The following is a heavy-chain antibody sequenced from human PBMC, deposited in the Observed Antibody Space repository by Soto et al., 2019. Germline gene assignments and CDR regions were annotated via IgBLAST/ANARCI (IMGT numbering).Heavy chain of an antibody. Sequence: SLRLSCAASGFTFRSYWMHWVSQAPGXXRXXXXXXTRXRSTTSSPXXXXXXXXXXXXXAXEHLHMQLNRLRDADTATYYCPSSRYSYAYFDYWGQGTLVTVS. J-gene: IGHJ4*02. V-gene: IGHV3-74*01. CDR1: GFTFRSYW. CDR3: PSSRYSYAYFDY. D-gene: IGHD5-18*01. CDR2: XTRXRSTT.